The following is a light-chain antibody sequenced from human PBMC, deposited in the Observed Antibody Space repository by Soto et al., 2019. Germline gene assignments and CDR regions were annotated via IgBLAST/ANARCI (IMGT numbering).Light chain of an antibody. CDR3: QSYDSSPHVV. Sequence: QSVLTQPPSVSGAPGQRGTISCTGSSSNIGAGYDVHWYQQLPGTAPKLLIYGNSNRPSGVPDRFSGSKSGTSASLAITGLQSEDEADYYCQSYDSSPHVVFGGGTKVTVL. CDR2: GNS. CDR1: SSNIGAGYD. V-gene: IGLV1-40*01. J-gene: IGLJ2*01.